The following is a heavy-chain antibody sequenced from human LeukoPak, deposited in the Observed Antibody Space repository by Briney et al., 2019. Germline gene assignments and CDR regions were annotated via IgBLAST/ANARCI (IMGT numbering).Heavy chain of an antibody. D-gene: IGHD3-10*01. J-gene: IGHJ2*01. CDR2: IYYSGST. V-gene: IGHV4-59*08. Sequence: SETLSLTCTVSGGSISTYYWSWIRQPPGKGLEWIGYIYYSGSTNYNPSLKSRVTISVDTSKNQFSLKLSSVTAADTAVYYCARHGGGRYSLTRGGFDLWGRGTLVTVSS. CDR1: GGSISTYY. CDR3: ARHGGGRYSLTRGGFDL.